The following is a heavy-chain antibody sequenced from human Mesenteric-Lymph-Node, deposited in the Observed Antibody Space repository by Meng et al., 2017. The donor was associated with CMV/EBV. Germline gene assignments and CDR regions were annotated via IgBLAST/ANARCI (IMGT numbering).Heavy chain of an antibody. CDR1: GFTFSSHS. J-gene: IGHJ1*01. D-gene: IGHD2-2*02. CDR2: ISGSGGST. CDR3: AKKYQLLYQYFQH. Sequence: GESLKISCAASGFTFSSHSMNWVRQAPGKGLEWVSAISGSGGSTYYADSVKGRFTISRDNSKNTLYLQMNSLRAEDTAVYYCAKKYQLLYQYFQHWGQGALVTVSS. V-gene: IGHV3-23*01.